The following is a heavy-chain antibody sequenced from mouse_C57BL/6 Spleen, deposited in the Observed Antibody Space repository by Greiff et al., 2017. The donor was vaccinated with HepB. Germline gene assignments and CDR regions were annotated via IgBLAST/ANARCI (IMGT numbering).Heavy chain of an antibody. CDR2: IYPRSGNT. Sequence: QVQLQQSGAELARPGASVKLSCKASGYTFTSYGISWVKQRTGQGLEWIGEIYPRSGNTYYNEKFKGKATLNADKSSSTAYMELRSLTSEDSAVYFCARGDYGSSLYYFDYWGQGTTLTVSS. V-gene: IGHV1-81*01. D-gene: IGHD1-1*01. CDR1: GYTFTSYG. J-gene: IGHJ2*01. CDR3: ARGDYGSSLYYFDY.